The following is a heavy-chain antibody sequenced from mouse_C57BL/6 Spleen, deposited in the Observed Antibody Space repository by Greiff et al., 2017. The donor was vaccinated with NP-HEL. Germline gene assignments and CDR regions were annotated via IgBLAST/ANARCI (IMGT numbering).Heavy chain of an antibody. CDR3: ARVDYGNYADY. J-gene: IGHJ2*01. Sequence: VQLQQSGAELVKPGASVKISCKASGYAFSSYWMNWVKQRPGKGLEWIGQIYPGDGDTNYNGKFKGKATLTADKSSSTAYMQLSSLTSEDSAVYFCARVDYGNYADYWGQGTTLTVSS. CDR2: IYPGDGDT. CDR1: GYAFSSYW. V-gene: IGHV1-80*01. D-gene: IGHD2-1*01.